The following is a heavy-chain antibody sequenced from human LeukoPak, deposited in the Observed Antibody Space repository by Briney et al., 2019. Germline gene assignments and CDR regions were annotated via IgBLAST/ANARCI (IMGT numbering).Heavy chain of an antibody. CDR1: GFTFSSYA. V-gene: IGHV3-23*05. CDR2: IYSSGST. J-gene: IGHJ4*02. CDR3: ARRGDGGRSFDY. Sequence: GGSLRLSCAASGFTFSSYAMSWVRQAPGKGLEWVSLIYSSGSTYYADSVKGRLTISRDNSKNTLYLQVNSLRAEDTAVYYCARRGDGGRSFDYWGQGTLVTVSS. D-gene: IGHD4-23*01.